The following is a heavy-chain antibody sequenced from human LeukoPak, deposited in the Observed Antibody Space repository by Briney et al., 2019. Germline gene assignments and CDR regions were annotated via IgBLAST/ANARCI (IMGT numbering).Heavy chain of an antibody. V-gene: IGHV1-69*01. CDR3: ARDRHSSGWYSNDY. Sequence: GASVKVSCEASGGTFSSYAISWVRQAPGQGLEWMGGIIPIFGTANYAQKFQGRVTITADGSTSTAYMELSSLRSEDTAVYYCARDRHSSGWYSNDYWGQGTLVTVSS. J-gene: IGHJ4*02. CDR2: IIPIFGTA. D-gene: IGHD6-19*01. CDR1: GGTFSSYA.